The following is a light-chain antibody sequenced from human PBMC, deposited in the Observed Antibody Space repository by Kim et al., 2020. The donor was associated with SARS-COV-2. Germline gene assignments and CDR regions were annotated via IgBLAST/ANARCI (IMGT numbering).Light chain of an antibody. V-gene: IGKV1-39*01. Sequence: ASIGDTVTIPCRASQNNNSYLNWYQQKPGKAPKLLIYVASILQSGVPSRFSGSGSGTHFTLNISSLQPEDFATYYCQQSDTIPYTFGQGTKVDIK. CDR3: QQSDTIPYT. CDR1: QNNNSY. CDR2: VAS. J-gene: IGKJ2*01.